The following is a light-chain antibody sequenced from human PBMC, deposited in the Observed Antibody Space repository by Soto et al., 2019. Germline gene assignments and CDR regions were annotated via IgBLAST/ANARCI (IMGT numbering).Light chain of an antibody. CDR1: QTISSW. Sequence: DIQMTQSPSTLSGSVGDRVTITCRATQTISSWLAWYQQKPGKAPKLLIYKASTIKRGVPSKFRGSGSGTEFTLSISSLQPDDFATYYCQHYNSYSEAFGRGTKLEL. CDR3: QHYNSYSEA. J-gene: IGKJ1*01. CDR2: KAS. V-gene: IGKV1-5*03.